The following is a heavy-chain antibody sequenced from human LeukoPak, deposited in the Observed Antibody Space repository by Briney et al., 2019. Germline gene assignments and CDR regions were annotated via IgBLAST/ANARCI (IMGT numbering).Heavy chain of an antibody. J-gene: IGHJ4*02. D-gene: IGHD3-10*01. CDR1: GGTFSSYA. CDR3: AIRFSRGSGSAIDY. V-gene: IGHV1-69*04. Sequence: SVKVSCKASGGTFSSYAISWVRQAPGQGLEWMGRIIPILGIANYAQNFQGRVTMTRNTSISTAYMELSSLRSEDTAVYYCAIRFSRGSGSAIDYWGQGTLVTVSS. CDR2: IIPILGIA.